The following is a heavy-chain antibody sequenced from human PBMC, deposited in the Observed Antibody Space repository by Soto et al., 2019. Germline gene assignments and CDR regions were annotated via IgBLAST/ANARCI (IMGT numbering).Heavy chain of an antibody. CDR1: GGSISSGGYS. D-gene: IGHD4-17*01. V-gene: IGHV4-30-2*01. Sequence: SETLSLTCAVSGGSISSGGYSWSWIRQPPGKGLEWIGYIYHSGSTYYNPSLKSRVTISVDRSKNQFSLKLSSVTAADTAVYYCASETLTTVVTPAYFQRWGQGTLVTVSS. CDR2: IYHSGST. J-gene: IGHJ1*01. CDR3: ASETLTTVVTPAYFQR.